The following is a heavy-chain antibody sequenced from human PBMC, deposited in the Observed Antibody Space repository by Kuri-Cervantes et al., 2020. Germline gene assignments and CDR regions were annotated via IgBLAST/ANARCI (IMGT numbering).Heavy chain of an antibody. V-gene: IGHV3-7*01. CDR1: GFTFSSYW. CDR2: IKQDGSEK. D-gene: IGHD4-17*01. J-gene: IGHJ3*02. CDR3: ASGDYVRGAFDI. Sequence: GESLKISCAASGFTFSSYWMSWVRQASGKGLEWVANIKQDGSEKYYVDSVKGRFTISRDNAKNSLYLQMNSLRAEDTAVYYCASGDYVRGAFDIWGQGTMVTVSS.